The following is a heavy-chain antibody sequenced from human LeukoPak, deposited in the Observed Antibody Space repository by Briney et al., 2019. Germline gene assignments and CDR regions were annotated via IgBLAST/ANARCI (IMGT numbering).Heavy chain of an antibody. CDR2: IYSGGST. J-gene: IGHJ4*02. V-gene: IGHV3-53*01. D-gene: IGHD3-22*01. CDR1: GFIVSNNY. Sequence: GGSLRLSCAASGFIVSNNYMSWVRQAPGKGLEWASVIYSGGSTYYADSVKGRFTISRDNSKNTVYLQMNSLRAEDTAVYYCARYYYDSSGYPYYFDYWGQGTLVTVSS. CDR3: ARYYYDSSGYPYYFDY.